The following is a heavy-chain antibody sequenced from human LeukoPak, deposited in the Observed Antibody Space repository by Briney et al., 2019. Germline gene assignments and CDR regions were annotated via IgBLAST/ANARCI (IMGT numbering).Heavy chain of an antibody. V-gene: IGHV3-66*01. CDR3: ARDPPAVRTNTYA. Sequence: PGGSPRLSCAASGFTVSNNYMNWVRQAPGKGLEWVSLIYSGGDTYYADSVKGRFTISRDSSKNTLYLQMNSLRAEDTAVYYCARDPPAVRTNTYAWGQGTLVTVSS. D-gene: IGHD4/OR15-4a*01. J-gene: IGHJ5*02. CDR2: IYSGGDT. CDR1: GFTVSNNY.